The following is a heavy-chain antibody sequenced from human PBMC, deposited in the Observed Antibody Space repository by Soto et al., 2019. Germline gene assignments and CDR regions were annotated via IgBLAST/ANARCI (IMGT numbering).Heavy chain of an antibody. Sequence: SATLYITCAGYGGSFSGYYWSWIRQPPGKGLEWIGEINHSGSTNYNPSLKSRDTISVDTSKNQFSLKLSSVTAADTAVYYCARGSLRWGYGGYLDYWGQGTLVTVSS. CDR1: GGSFSGYY. V-gene: IGHV4-34*01. J-gene: IGHJ4*02. D-gene: IGHD3-22*01. CDR2: INHSGST. CDR3: ARGSLRWGYGGYLDY.